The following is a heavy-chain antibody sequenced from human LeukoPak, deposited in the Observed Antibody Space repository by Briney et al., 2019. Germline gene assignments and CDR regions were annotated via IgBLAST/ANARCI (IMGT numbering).Heavy chain of an antibody. Sequence: SETLSLTCAVYGGSFSGYYWSWIRQPPGKGLEWIGEINHSGSTNYNPSLKSRVSIPVDTSKNQFSLKLSSVTAADTAVYYCARLVAYGGNPMCFDYWGQGTLVTVSS. J-gene: IGHJ4*02. V-gene: IGHV4-34*01. CDR2: INHSGST. CDR1: GGSFSGYY. D-gene: IGHD4-23*01. CDR3: ARLVAYGGNPMCFDY.